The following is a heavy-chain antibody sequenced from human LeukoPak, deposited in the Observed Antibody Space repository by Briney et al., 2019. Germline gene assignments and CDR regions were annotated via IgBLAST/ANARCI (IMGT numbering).Heavy chain of an antibody. CDR3: ARARYSYGYPYFDY. J-gene: IGHJ4*02. CDR1: GGFISSGGYS. Sequence: PSETLSLTCAVSGGFISSGGYSWSWIPQPPGKGLEWIGYIYHSGSTYYNPSLKSRVTISVDRSKNQFSLKLSSVTAADTAVYYCARARYSYGYPYFDYWGQGTLVTVSS. CDR2: IYHSGST. V-gene: IGHV4-30-2*01. D-gene: IGHD5-18*01.